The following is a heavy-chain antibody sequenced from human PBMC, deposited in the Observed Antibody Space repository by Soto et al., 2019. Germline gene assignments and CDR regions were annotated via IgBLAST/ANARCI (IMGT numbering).Heavy chain of an antibody. D-gene: IGHD3-9*01. CDR1: GYTFTGSY. J-gene: IGHJ6*02. CDR3: ARGGLRHFDWSPMDV. CDR2: INPNSGGT. V-gene: IGHV1-2*04. Sequence: ASVKVSCKASGYTFTGSYMHWVRQAPGKGLEWMGWINPNSGGTNYAQKFQGWVTMTRDTSISTAYMELSRLRSDDTAVYYCARGGLRHFDWSPMDVWGQGTTVTVSS.